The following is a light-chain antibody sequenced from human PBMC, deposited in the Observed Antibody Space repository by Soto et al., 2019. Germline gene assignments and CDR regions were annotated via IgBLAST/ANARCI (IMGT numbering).Light chain of an antibody. Sequence: EIVLTQSPGTLSLSPGERATLSCRASQSVSSTYLAWYQHKVGQAPRLLMYGGSSRATGIPDRFSGSGSGTDFTLTISRLEPEDFAVYYCQLYAASPSWTFGQGTKVEI. J-gene: IGKJ1*01. CDR3: QLYAASPSWT. CDR1: QSVSSTY. CDR2: GGS. V-gene: IGKV3-20*01.